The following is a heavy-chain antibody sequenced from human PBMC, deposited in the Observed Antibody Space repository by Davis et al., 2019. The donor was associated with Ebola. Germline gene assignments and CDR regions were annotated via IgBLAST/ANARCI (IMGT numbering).Heavy chain of an antibody. CDR1: GFTFSSYT. D-gene: IGHD3-9*01. Sequence: GESLKISCAASGFTFSSYTMNWVRQAPGKGLEWVSGINWNGGSTGYADPVKGRFTISRDNAKNSLYLRMNSLRAEDTALYRCARVNAVTGYSRFDPWGQGTLVTVSS. CDR2: INWNGGST. J-gene: IGHJ5*02. V-gene: IGHV3-20*01. CDR3: ARVNAVTGYSRFDP.